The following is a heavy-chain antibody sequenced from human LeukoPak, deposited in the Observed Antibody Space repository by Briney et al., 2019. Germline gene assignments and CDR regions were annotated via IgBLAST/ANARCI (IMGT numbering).Heavy chain of an antibody. D-gene: IGHD6-13*01. CDR2: IYYSGST. J-gene: IGHJ4*02. Sequence: SETLSLTCTVSGGSISSSTYYWGWIRQPPGKGLEWIGSIYYSGSTYYNPSLKSRVTISVDTSKNQFSLKLSSVTAADTAVYYCARHEVGPPCSSSWYFDYCGQGTLVTVSS. V-gene: IGHV4-39*01. CDR1: GGSISSSTYY. CDR3: ARHEVGPPCSSSWYFDY.